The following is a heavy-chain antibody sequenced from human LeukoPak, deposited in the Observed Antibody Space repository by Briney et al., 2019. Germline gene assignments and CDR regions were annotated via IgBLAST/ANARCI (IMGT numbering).Heavy chain of an antibody. CDR3: ARAATPYDYVWGSYRGLSSYYFDY. CDR1: GGSISSYY. J-gene: IGHJ4*02. V-gene: IGHV4-59*01. Sequence: PSETLSLTCTVSGGSISSYYWSWIRQPPGKGLEWIGYIYYSGSTNYNPSLKSRVTISVDTSKNQFSLKLSSVTAADTAVYYCARAATPYDYVWGSYRGLSSYYFDYWDQGTLVTVSS. CDR2: IYYSGST. D-gene: IGHD3-16*02.